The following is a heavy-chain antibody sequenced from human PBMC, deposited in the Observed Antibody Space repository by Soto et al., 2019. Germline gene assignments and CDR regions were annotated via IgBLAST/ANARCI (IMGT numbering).Heavy chain of an antibody. CDR2: ISSNGGST. CDR3: ARAYCSSTSCYGGHAFDI. D-gene: IGHD2-2*01. Sequence: GGSLRLSCAASGFTFSSYAMHWVRQAPGKGLEYVSAISSNGGSTYYANSVKGRFTISRDNSKNTLYLQMGSLRAEDMAVYYCARAYCSSTSCYGGHAFDIWGQGTMVTVSS. V-gene: IGHV3-64*01. J-gene: IGHJ3*02. CDR1: GFTFSSYA.